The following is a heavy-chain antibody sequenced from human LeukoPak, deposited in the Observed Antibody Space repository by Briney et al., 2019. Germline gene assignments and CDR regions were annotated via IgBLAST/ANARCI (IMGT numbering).Heavy chain of an antibody. CDR3: ARASGSYNPFDY. Sequence: GGSLRLSCAASGFTFSASNMNWVRQAPEKGLEWVSSISSSSSTIYYADSVKGRFTISRDNAENSLYLQMNSLRDEDKAVYYCARASGSYNPFDYWGQGTLVTVSS. D-gene: IGHD1-26*01. V-gene: IGHV3-48*02. CDR2: ISSSSSTI. J-gene: IGHJ4*02. CDR1: GFTFSASN.